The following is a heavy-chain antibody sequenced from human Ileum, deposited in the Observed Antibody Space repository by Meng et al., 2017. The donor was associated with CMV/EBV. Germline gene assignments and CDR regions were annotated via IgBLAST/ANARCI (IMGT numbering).Heavy chain of an antibody. D-gene: IGHD6-13*01. J-gene: IGHJ4*02. CDR3: ARVPAELGSSSSSYYFDS. Sequence: GSLRLSCTVSGGSISSYFWTWIRQPPGKGLEWLGYVYYDGGSTNYNPSLKSRVTISVDSPENQFSLKLTSVTAADTAVYYCARVPAELGSSSSSYYFDSWGQETLVTVSS. CDR2: VYYDGGST. CDR1: GGSISSYF. V-gene: IGHV4-59*01.